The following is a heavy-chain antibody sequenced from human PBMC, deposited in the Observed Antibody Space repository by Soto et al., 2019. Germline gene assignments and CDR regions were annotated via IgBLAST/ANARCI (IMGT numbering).Heavy chain of an antibody. D-gene: IGHD2-21*01. Sequence: EVQLVESGGGLVQPGGSLRLSCAASGFSFSIYSTNWVRQAPGKGLEWVSYISSSSSTIYYADSVKGRFTISRDNAKNSLYLQMNSLEAEDTAVYYCARNVIRYSFDYWGQGTLVTVSS. V-gene: IGHV3-48*04. J-gene: IGHJ4*02. CDR3: ARNVIRYSFDY. CDR1: GFSFSIYS. CDR2: ISSSSSTI.